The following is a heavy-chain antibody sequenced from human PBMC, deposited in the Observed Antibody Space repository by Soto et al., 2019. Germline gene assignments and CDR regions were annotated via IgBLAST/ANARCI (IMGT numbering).Heavy chain of an antibody. D-gene: IGHD3-22*01. J-gene: IGHJ4*02. Sequence: GASVKVSCKASGYTFTSYYIHWVRQAPGQGLEWMVILNPSGGSTSSAQKFQGRVSMTRDTSTSTVYMQRSSLRSEDTAVYYCARGPTYYYDSSGYYDGYWGQGTLVTVAS. CDR3: ARGPTYYYDSSGYYDGY. V-gene: IGHV1-46*01. CDR1: GYTFTSYY. CDR2: LNPSGGST.